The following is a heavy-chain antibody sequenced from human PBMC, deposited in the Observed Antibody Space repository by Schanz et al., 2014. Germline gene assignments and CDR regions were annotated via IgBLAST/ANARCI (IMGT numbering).Heavy chain of an antibody. D-gene: IGHD3-10*01. CDR1: GFIFDDYG. CDR3: AKDQGSYGSGSYSYFDY. V-gene: IGHV3-23*01. Sequence: EVLLLESGGRVERPGGSLRLSCAASGFIFDDYGMSWVRQAPGKGLQWVSSLSGDGGTTHYADSVKGRFTISRDNYKNTLYLQMNSLSAEDTAVYFCAKDQGSYGSGSYSYFDYWGQGTLATVSS. CDR2: LSGDGGTT. J-gene: IGHJ4*02.